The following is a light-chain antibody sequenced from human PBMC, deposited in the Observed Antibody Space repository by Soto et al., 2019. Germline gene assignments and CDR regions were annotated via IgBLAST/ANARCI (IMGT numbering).Light chain of an antibody. CDR1: QSISVN. CDR3: QHNHNWPLT. J-gene: IGKJ1*01. Sequence: IVMTQSPCTLSVSPLERSTLSCRASQSISVNLAWYHQKPGQAPRLLIFGASTRATGVPARFRGSGSGTDFTLTISSLQSEDFGVYYCQHNHNWPLTFGQGTKVDIK. V-gene: IGKV3-15*01. CDR2: GAS.